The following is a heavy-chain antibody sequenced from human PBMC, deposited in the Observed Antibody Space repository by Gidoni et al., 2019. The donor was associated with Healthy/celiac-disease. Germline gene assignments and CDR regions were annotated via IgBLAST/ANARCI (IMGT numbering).Heavy chain of an antibody. CDR2: FDPEDGET. V-gene: IGHV1-24*01. CDR1: GYTLTELS. J-gene: IGHJ4*02. CDR3: ATGIHHFGAVPY. Sequence: QVQLLQSGAEVKKHVASVTVSCKVSGYTLTELSMHWVRQAPGKGLEWMGGFDPEDGETIYAQKFQGRVTMTEDTSTDTAYMELSSLRSEDTAVYYCATGIHHFGAVPYWGQGTLVTVSS. D-gene: IGHD3-3*01.